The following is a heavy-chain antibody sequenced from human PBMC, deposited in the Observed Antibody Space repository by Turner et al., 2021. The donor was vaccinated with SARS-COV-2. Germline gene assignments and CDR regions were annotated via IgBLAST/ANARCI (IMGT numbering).Heavy chain of an antibody. J-gene: IGHJ4*02. CDR3: AKDHYGSNDY. CDR2: ILSTFHT. D-gene: IGHD3-10*01. CDR1: GLTFSNYG. Sequence: EVQLLASGGGLVQPGGSLARSCAASGLTFSNYGMSWVRQAPGKGLEWVSTILSTFHTYYADSVNGRFTISRDNSNNMLFLQMNSLRAEDTAKYYCAKDHYGSNDYWGQGTLVTVSS. V-gene: IGHV3-23*01.